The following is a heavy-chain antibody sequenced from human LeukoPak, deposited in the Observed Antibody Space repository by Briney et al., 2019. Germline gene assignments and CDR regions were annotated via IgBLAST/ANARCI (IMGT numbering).Heavy chain of an antibody. Sequence: GGSLRLSCAASGFTFSSYAMSWVRQAPGKGLEWVSGIRGSGGSTYYADSVKGRFTISRDNSKNTLYLQMNSLRAEDTAVYYCARGGITGTTIYMDVWGKGTTVTVSS. J-gene: IGHJ6*03. CDR2: IRGSGGST. D-gene: IGHD1-20*01. CDR1: GFTFSSYA. CDR3: ARGGITGTTIYMDV. V-gene: IGHV3-23*01.